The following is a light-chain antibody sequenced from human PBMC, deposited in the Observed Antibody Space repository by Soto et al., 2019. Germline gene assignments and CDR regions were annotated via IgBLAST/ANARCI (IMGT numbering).Light chain of an antibody. J-gene: IGKJ1*01. V-gene: IGKV3-11*01. CDR2: DTS. Sequence: EIVLTQSPATLSSFPGDRVTLSCRASQTVGSYLAWFRQTPGQAPRLLIYDTSIRATGIPARFSGSGSGTDFTLTISSLEAEDFAVYYCQQRSDWPPTFGQGTKVDIK. CDR1: QTVGSY. CDR3: QQRSDWPPT.